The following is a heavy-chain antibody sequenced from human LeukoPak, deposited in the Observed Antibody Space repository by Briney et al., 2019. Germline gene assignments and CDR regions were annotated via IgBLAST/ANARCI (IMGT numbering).Heavy chain of an antibody. D-gene: IGHD4-17*01. CDR3: ARGGRTVTMDY. V-gene: IGHV3-48*04. Sequence: PGGSLRLSCAASGFTFSSYSMNWVRQAPGKGLEWVSYISSSGSTIYYADSVKGRFTISRDNAKNSLYLQMNSLRAEDTAVYYCARGGRTVTMDYWGQGTLVTVSS. CDR1: GFTFSSYS. CDR2: ISSSGSTI. J-gene: IGHJ4*02.